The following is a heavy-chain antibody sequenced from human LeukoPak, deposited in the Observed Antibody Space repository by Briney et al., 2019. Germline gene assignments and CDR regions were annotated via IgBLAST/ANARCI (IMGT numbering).Heavy chain of an antibody. V-gene: IGHV3-23*01. D-gene: IGHD4-17*01. Sequence: GGSLRLSCAASGFTFSSYAMSWVRQAPGKGLEWVSSISGSGDNTYYADSVKDRFSISRDNSKTTVSLQMNSLRAEDTAVYYCAKGRGTAVTSAANYWGQGTLSPSPQ. CDR3: AKGRGTAVTSAANY. CDR1: GFTFSSYA. CDR2: ISGSGDNT. J-gene: IGHJ4*02.